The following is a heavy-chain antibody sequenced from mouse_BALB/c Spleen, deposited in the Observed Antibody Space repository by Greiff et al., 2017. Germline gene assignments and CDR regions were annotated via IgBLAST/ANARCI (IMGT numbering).Heavy chain of an antibody. CDR1: GFTFSSYA. J-gene: IGHJ4*01. V-gene: IGHV5-6-5*01. Sequence: EVKVEESGGGLVKPGGSLKLSCAASGFTFSSYAMSWVRQTPEKRLEWVASISSGGSTYYPDSVKGRFTISRDNARNILYLQMSSLRSEDTAMYYCARYYGSRDAMDYWGQGTSVTVSS. CDR2: ISSGGST. CDR3: ARYYGSRDAMDY. D-gene: IGHD1-1*01.